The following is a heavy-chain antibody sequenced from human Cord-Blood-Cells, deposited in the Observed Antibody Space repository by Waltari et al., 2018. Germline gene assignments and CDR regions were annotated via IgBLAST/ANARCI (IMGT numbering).Heavy chain of an antibody. CDR2: IHDSVST. V-gene: IGHV4-59*01. CDR3: ARVAAGRPGYYYMDV. Sequence: QVQLQESGPGLVKPSATLSLTCTVSGGSIRSYFWRWIRQPPGKGLEWIGYIHDSVSTNCNTSLNSRVTISVDTAENRFCLRLSSVTAADTAVYHCARVAAGRPGYYYMDVCGKETTVTVSS. D-gene: IGHD6-19*01. CDR1: GGSIRSYF. J-gene: IGHJ6*03.